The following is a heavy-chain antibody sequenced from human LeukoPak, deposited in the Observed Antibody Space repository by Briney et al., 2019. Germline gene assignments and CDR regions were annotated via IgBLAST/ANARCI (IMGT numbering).Heavy chain of an antibody. CDR2: IYTSGST. CDR1: GGSISSSSYY. V-gene: IGHV4-39*07. Sequence: SSETLSLTCTVSGGSISSSSYYWGWIRQPPGKGLEWIGSIYTSGSTNYNPSLKSRVTISVDTSKNQFSLKLSSVTAADTAVYYCAREVPAGKAGGFDPWGQGTLVTVSS. J-gene: IGHJ5*02. CDR3: AREVPAGKAGGFDP. D-gene: IGHD2-2*01.